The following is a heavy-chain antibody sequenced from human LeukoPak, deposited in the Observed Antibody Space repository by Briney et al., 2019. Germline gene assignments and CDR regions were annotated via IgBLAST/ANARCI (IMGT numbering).Heavy chain of an antibody. V-gene: IGHV1-69*04. D-gene: IGHD2-2*02. Sequence: ASVKVSCKASGYTFTGYYMHWVRQAPGQGLEWMGRIIPILGIANYAQKFQGRVTITADKSTSTAYMELSSLRSEDTAVYYCARDPYCSSTSCYTLRGTEFDYWGQGTLVTVSS. CDR2: IIPILGIA. CDR1: GYTFTGYY. CDR3: ARDPYCSSTSCYTLRGTEFDY. J-gene: IGHJ4*02.